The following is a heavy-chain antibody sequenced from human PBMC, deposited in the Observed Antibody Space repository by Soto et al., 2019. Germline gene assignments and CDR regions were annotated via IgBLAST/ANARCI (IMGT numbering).Heavy chain of an antibody. D-gene: IGHD6-19*01. CDR3: ASEVAVGLFAY. J-gene: IGHJ4*02. V-gene: IGHV3-23*01. CDR2: ISASGGST. Sequence: EVHILESGGGLIQPGESLRLSCAASGFTFSTYTMSWVRQAPEKGLEWVSSISASGGSTYYADSAKGRFTIFRDNSNKTLFLHMSRLRADDTAVYYCASEVAVGLFAYWGQGTVVTVSP. CDR1: GFTFSTYT.